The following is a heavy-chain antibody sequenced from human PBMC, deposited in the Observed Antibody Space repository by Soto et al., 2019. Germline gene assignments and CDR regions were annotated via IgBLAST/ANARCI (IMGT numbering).Heavy chain of an antibody. D-gene: IGHD6-13*01. CDR1: GGTFSSYA. J-gene: IGHJ4*02. CDR2: IIPIFGTA. V-gene: IGHV1-69*01. Sequence: QVQLVQSGAEVKKPGSSVKVSCKASGGTFSSYAISWVRQAPGQGLEWMGGIIPIFGTANYAQKFQGRVTITADESTSTAYMELRSLRSEDTAVYYCARPSGIAAAGTGDYFDYCGQGTLVNVSA. CDR3: ARPSGIAAAGTGDYFDY.